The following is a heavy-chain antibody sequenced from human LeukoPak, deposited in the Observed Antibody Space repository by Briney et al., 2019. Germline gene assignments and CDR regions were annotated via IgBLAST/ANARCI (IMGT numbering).Heavy chain of an antibody. Sequence: SETLSLTCTVSGGSISSSSYYWGWIRQPPGKGLEWIGSIYYSGSTYYNPSLKSRVTISVDTSKNQFSLKLSSVTAADTAVYYCARVMVRGGWFDPWGQGTLVTVSS. V-gene: IGHV4-39*07. J-gene: IGHJ5*02. CDR1: GGSISSSSYY. D-gene: IGHD3-10*01. CDR3: ARVMVRGGWFDP. CDR2: IYYSGST.